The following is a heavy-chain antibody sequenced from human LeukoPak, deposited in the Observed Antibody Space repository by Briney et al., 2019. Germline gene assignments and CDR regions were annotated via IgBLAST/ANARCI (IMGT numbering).Heavy chain of an antibody. CDR3: ARGPGQTAIDC. J-gene: IGHJ4*02. D-gene: IGHD3-16*01. Sequence: GGSLRLSCAASGFTFDDYAMHWVRQAPGKGLEWVSGISWNSGSIGYADSVKGRFTISRDSAKNSLYLQMNSLRAEDTAVYYCARGPGQTAIDCWGQGTLVTVSS. CDR1: GFTFDDYA. CDR2: ISWNSGSI. V-gene: IGHV3-9*01.